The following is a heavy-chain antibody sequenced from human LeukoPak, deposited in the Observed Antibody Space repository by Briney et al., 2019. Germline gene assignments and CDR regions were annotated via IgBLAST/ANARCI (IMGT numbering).Heavy chain of an antibody. CDR2: IYPGNSET. Sequence: GESLKISCEGSGYSFTRFWIGWARQMPGKGLEWMGIIYPGNSETRYSPSFQGQVTISADKSISTAYLQWRSLQASDTAMYFCARPDGYNVFDVWGQGTMVTVSS. CDR1: GYSFTRFW. CDR3: ARPDGYNVFDV. J-gene: IGHJ3*01. D-gene: IGHD5-24*01. V-gene: IGHV5-51*01.